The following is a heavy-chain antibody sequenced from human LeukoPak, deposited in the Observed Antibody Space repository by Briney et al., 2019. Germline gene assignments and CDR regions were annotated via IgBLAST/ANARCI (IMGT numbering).Heavy chain of an antibody. CDR1: GFTFDDYA. CDR2: ISWNSGSI. Sequence: GRSLRLSCAASGFTFDDYAMRWVRQGPGKGLEWVSGISWNSGSIAYADSVKGRFTISRDNAKNFLYLQMNSLRAEDTALYYCAKDISHSSGYYFFDYWGQGTLVTVSS. J-gene: IGHJ4*02. CDR3: AKDISHSSGYYFFDY. D-gene: IGHD3-22*01. V-gene: IGHV3-9*01.